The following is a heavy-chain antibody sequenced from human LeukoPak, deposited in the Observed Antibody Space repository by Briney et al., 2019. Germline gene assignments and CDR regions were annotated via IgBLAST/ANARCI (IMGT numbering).Heavy chain of an antibody. CDR3: ARLSGGSSAFS. CDR2: IYYSGST. D-gene: IGHD6-6*01. CDR1: GGSISSYY. Sequence: SETLSLTCTVSGGSISSYYWSWIRQPPGKGLEWIGYIYYSGSTNYNPSLKSRVTISVDTSKNQFSLKLSSVTAADTAVYYCARLSGGSSAFSWGQGTLVTVSS. V-gene: IGHV4-59*01. J-gene: IGHJ4*02.